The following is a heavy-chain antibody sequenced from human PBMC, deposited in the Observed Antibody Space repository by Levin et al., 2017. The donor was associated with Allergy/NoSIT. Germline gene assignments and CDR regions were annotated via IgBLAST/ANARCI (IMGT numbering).Heavy chain of an antibody. CDR1: GFTFSSYA. D-gene: IGHD6-6*01. CDR2: ISYDGSNK. V-gene: IGHV3-30*04. J-gene: IGHJ2*01. CDR3: ARASVRYSSSPTGWYFDL. Sequence: GESLKISCAASGFTFSSYAMHWVRQAPGKGLEWVAVISYDGSNKYYADSVKGRFTISRDNSKNTLYLQMNSLRAEDTAVYYCARASVRYSSSPTGWYFDLWGRGTLVTVSS.